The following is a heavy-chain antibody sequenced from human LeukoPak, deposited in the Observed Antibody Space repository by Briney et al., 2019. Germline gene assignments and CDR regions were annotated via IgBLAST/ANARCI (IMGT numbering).Heavy chain of an antibody. CDR3: ARSGLRGTKWYDILTGYANFDY. CDR2: IYYSGRT. CDR1: GGPISSGDYY. Sequence: SQTLSLTCTVYGGPISSGDYYWSWIRQPPGKCLEWLGYIYYSGRTYYNPSLKSRVTISVDTSKNQFSLKLSSVTAADTAVYYCARSGLRGTKWYDILTGYANFDYWGQGTLVTVSS. D-gene: IGHD3-9*01. J-gene: IGHJ4*02. V-gene: IGHV4-30-4*01.